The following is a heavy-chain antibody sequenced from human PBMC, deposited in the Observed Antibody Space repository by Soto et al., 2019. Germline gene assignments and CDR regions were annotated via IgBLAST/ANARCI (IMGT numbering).Heavy chain of an antibody. Sequence: GGSLRLSCAVSGFRFGDYWMSWVRQAPGKGLEWVANIKQDESDKYYVDSVKGRFTISRDNAKNALYLQMNSLRVEDTAVYYCAAYCYTMTCTHFHGYSWGQGTQVTVSS. CDR2: IKQDESDK. CDR1: GFRFGDYW. V-gene: IGHV3-7*03. CDR3: AAYCYTMTCTHFHGYS. D-gene: IGHD3-16*02. J-gene: IGHJ5*02.